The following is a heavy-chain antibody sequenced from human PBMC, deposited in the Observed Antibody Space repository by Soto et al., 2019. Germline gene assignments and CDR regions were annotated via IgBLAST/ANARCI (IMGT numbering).Heavy chain of an antibody. D-gene: IGHD3-3*01. V-gene: IGHV1-3*01. CDR2: INAGNGNT. J-gene: IGHJ4*02. CDR1: GYTFTSYA. Sequence: GASVKVSCKASGYTFTSYAMHWVRQAPGQRLEWMGWINAGNGNTKYSQKFQGRVTITRDTSASTAYMELNSLRAEDTAVYYCARDKRDLRFLEWSYYFDYWGQGTLVTVSS. CDR3: ARDKRDLRFLEWSYYFDY.